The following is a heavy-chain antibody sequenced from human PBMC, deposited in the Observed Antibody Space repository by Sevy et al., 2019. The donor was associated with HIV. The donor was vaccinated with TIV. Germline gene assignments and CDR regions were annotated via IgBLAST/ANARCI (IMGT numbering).Heavy chain of an antibody. CDR3: ARAVVVVPAAIHYYYGMDV. J-gene: IGHJ6*02. D-gene: IGHD2-2*01. CDR2: INHSGST. Sequence: SETLSLTCAVYGGSFSGYYWSSIRQPPGKGLEWIGEINHSGSTNYNPSLKSRVTISVDTSKNQFSLKLSSVTAADTAVYYCARAVVVVPAAIHYYYGMDVWGQGTLVTVSS. V-gene: IGHV4-34*01. CDR1: GGSFSGYY.